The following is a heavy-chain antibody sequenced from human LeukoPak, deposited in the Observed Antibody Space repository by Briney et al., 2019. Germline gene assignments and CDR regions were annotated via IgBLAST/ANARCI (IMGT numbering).Heavy chain of an antibody. CDR1: GFTFSSYG. CDR3: AKEVAIFGVVTKPFDY. J-gene: IGHJ4*02. D-gene: IGHD3-3*01. V-gene: IGHV3-30*02. Sequence: PGGSLRLSCAASGFTFSSYGMHWVRQAPGKGLEWVAFIRYDGSNKYYADSVKGRSTISRDNSKNTLYLQMNSLRAEDTAVYYCAKEVAIFGVVTKPFDYWGQGTLVTVSS. CDR2: IRYDGSNK.